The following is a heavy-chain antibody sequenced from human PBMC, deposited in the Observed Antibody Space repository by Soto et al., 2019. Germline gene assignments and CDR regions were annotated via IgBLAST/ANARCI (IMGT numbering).Heavy chain of an antibody. D-gene: IGHD2-21*01. V-gene: IGHV1-18*01. Sequence: QVQLVQSGAEVKKPGASVKVSCKASGYTFTSYSISWVRQAPGQGLAWMGWISAYNGNTNYAQKLQGRVTMTTDTSTSTAYMELRSLRSDDTALYYCARKYYGLVDEAFDIWGQGTMVTVSS. CDR2: ISAYNGNT. CDR3: ARKYYGLVDEAFDI. J-gene: IGHJ3*02. CDR1: GYTFTSYS.